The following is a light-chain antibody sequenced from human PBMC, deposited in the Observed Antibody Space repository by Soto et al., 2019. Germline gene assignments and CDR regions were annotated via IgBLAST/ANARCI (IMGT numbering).Light chain of an antibody. V-gene: IGKV3-11*01. Sequence: EIVLTQSPATLSLSPGEKATLSCRDSQSVSSYLAWYQQKPGQAPRLLIYDASNRATGIPARFSGSGSGTDLTLTISSLEPEDFAVYYCQQRSNWPPTFGQGTKV. CDR3: QQRSNWPPT. J-gene: IGKJ1*01. CDR1: QSVSSY. CDR2: DAS.